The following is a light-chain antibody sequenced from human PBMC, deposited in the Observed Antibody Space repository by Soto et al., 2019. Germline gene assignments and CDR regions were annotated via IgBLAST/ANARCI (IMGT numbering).Light chain of an antibody. V-gene: IGKV1-5*01. CDR3: QQYNSFSST. CDR2: DAS. Sequence: DIQMTQSPSTLSASVGDRVTITCRASQSISSWLAWYQQKPGKAPNPLIYDASTLESGVPSRLSGSGSGTEFTLTISSLQPDDFATYFCQQYNSFSSTFGQGTKVDIK. CDR1: QSISSW. J-gene: IGKJ1*01.